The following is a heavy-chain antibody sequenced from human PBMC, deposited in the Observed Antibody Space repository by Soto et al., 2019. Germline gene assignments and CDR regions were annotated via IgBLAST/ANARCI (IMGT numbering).Heavy chain of an antibody. CDR2: IYHSGST. J-gene: IGHJ5*02. CDR1: GGSISSGGYS. CDR3: ARVPGP. V-gene: IGHV4-30-2*01. Sequence: SETLSLTCAVSGGSISSGGYSWSWIRQPPGKGLEWIGYIYHSGSTYYNKSLKSRDTISVDRSKNQFSLKLSSVTAADTAVYYCARVPGPWGQGTLVTVSS.